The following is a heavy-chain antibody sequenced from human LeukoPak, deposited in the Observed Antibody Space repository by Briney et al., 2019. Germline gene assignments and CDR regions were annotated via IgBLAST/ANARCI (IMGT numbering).Heavy chain of an antibody. CDR1: GFTFSVSA. J-gene: IGHJ4*02. V-gene: IGHV3-73*01. CDR3: AKAPTYYYDSSGLDSYFDY. CDR2: IRSKANNYAT. D-gene: IGHD3-22*01. Sequence: PGGSLRLSCAASGFTFSVSAMHWVRQASGKGLEWVGRIRSKANNYATEYDASVKGRFTISRDDSKNTLYLQMNSLRAEDTAVYYCAKAPTYYYDSSGLDSYFDYWGQGTLVTVSS.